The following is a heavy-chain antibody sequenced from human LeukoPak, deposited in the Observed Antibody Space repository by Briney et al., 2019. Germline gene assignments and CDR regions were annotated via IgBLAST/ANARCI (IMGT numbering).Heavy chain of an antibody. CDR2: ISTKNGNT. CDR3: ARSNSNYFDY. Sequence: ASVKVSCKASGYTFISYGISWVRQAPGQGLEWMGWISTKNGNTNYAQKFQGRVTMTTDTSTSTAYLQWSSLKASDTAMYYCARSNSNYFDYWGQGTLVTVSS. D-gene: IGHD4-11*01. J-gene: IGHJ4*02. CDR1: GYTFISYG. V-gene: IGHV1-18*01.